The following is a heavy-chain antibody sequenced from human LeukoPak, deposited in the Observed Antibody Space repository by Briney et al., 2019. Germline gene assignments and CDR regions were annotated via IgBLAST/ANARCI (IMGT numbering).Heavy chain of an antibody. V-gene: IGHV4-59*01. CDR1: GGFNTHYY. D-gene: IGHD3-22*01. CDR2: FYHSGST. CDR3: ASRTYYYDSSGYSTYLT. Sequence: SETLSLTCSVSGGFNTHYYWSWIRQPPGKGLEWIGYFYHSGSTNYNPSLKSRVTISVDTSKNHFSLKLSSVTAADTAAYYCASRTYYYDSSGYSTYLTWGQGTMVTVSS. J-gene: IGHJ3*01.